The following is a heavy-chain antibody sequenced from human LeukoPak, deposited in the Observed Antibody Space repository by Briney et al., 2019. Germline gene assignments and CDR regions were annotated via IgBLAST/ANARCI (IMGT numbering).Heavy chain of an antibody. CDR3: ARASSHIAVAGTGIYYYYGMDV. D-gene: IGHD6-19*01. J-gene: IGHJ6*02. CDR1: GGSFSGYY. Sequence: SETLSLTCAVYGGSFSGYYWSWIRQPPGKGLEWTGEINHSGSTNYNPSLKSRVTISVDTSKNQFSLKLSSVTAADTAVYYCARASSHIAVAGTGIYYYYGMDVWGQGTTVTVSS. V-gene: IGHV4-34*01. CDR2: INHSGST.